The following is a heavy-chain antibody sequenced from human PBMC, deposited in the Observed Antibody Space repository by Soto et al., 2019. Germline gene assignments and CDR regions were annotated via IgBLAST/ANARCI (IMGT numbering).Heavy chain of an antibody. D-gene: IGHD4-17*01. J-gene: IGHJ6*02. CDR2: ISRTGGSI. V-gene: IGHV3-48*03. CDR3: ARSEYGDAFRADPYYYYGMDI. Sequence: EVQVVESGGGLVQPGGSLRLVCTASGFTFRNFEMNWVRQAPGKGLEWVSTISRTGGSIQYADSLKGRFTVSIDNAENSVYLQMTNLRVEFTAVDSCARSEYGDAFRADPYYYYGMDIWGRGTTVTVSS. CDR1: GFTFRNFE.